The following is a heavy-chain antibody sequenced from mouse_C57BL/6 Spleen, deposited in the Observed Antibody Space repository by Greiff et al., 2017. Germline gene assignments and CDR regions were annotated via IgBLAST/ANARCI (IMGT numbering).Heavy chain of an antibody. D-gene: IGHD2-3*01. CDR1: GYTFTSYW. CDR3: ARSYDGYPCYAMDY. V-gene: IGHV1-64*01. Sequence: QVQLQQPGAELVKPGASVKLSCKASGYTFTSYWMHWVKQRPGQGLEWIGMIHPNSGSTNYNEKFKSKATLTVDKSSSTAYMQLSSLTSEDSAVYYCARSYDGYPCYAMDYWGQGTSVTVSS. J-gene: IGHJ4*01. CDR2: IHPNSGST.